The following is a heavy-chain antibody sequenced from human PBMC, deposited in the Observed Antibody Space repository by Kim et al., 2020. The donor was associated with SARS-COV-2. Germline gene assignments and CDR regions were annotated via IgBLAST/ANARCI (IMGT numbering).Heavy chain of an antibody. CDR3: ATNHTGFDYYYYGMDV. D-gene: IGHD2-8*01. V-gene: IGHV3-9*01. J-gene: IGHJ6*02. Sequence: SVKGRVTISRDNAKNSLYLQMNSLRAEDTALYYCATNHTGFDYYYYGMDVWGQGTTVTVSS.